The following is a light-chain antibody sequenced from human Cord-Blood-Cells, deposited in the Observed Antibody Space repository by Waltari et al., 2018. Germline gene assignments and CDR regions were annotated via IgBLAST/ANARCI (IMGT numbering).Light chain of an antibody. J-gene: IGKJ5*01. CDR2: DAS. CDR3: QQFNSYPIT. V-gene: IGKV1-13*02. Sequence: AIQLTQSPSSMSASVGDRVTITCRAGQGISSALAWYQQKPEKAPKLLIYDASSLESGVPSRFSGSGSGTDFTLTISSLQPEDFATYYCQQFNSYPITFGQGIRLEI. CDR1: QGISSA.